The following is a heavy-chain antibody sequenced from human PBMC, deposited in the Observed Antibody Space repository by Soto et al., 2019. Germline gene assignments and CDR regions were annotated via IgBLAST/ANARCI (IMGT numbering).Heavy chain of an antibody. J-gene: IGHJ4*02. CDR3: AKSFVYRSSSGYIAF. CDR2: INDSGDT. V-gene: IGHV3-23*01. CDR1: GFTFSTYG. Sequence: EGYLRHSCAASGFTFSTYGMSWVRQAPGKELEWVSSINDSGDTYYGDSVKGRFTISRDNSKNTLYLQMNSLSAEDTAVYYCAKSFVYRSSSGYIAFWSPGHLLTLSS. D-gene: IGHD6-6*01.